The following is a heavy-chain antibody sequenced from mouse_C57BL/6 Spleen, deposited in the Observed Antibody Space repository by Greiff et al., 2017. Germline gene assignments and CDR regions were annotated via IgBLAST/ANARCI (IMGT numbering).Heavy chain of an antibody. J-gene: IGHJ4*01. V-gene: IGHV5-4*01. CDR1: GFTFSSYA. Sequence: EVQRVESGGGLVKPGGSLKLSCAASGFTFSSYAMSWVRQTPDKRLEWVATISDGGSYTYYPDNVKGRFTISRDNAKNNLYLQMSHLKSEDTAMYYCARGQRRGYAMDYWGQGTSVTVSS. CDR2: ISDGGSYT. CDR3: ARGQRRGYAMDY.